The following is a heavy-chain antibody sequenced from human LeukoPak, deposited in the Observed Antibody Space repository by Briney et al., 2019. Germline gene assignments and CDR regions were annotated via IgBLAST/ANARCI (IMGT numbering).Heavy chain of an antibody. Sequence: SETLSLTCTVSGGSISSGDYYWSWIRQPPGKGLEWIGYIYCSGSTYYNPSLKSRVTISVDTSKNQFSLKLSSVTAADTAVYYCARDPNLWFGEFYYYDYWGQGTLVTVSS. D-gene: IGHD3-10*01. CDR1: GGSISSGDYY. CDR2: IYCSGST. J-gene: IGHJ4*02. CDR3: ARDPNLWFGEFYYYDY. V-gene: IGHV4-30-4*08.